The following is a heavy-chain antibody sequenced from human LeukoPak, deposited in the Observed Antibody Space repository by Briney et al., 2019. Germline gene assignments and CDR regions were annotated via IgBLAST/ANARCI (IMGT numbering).Heavy chain of an antibody. CDR1: GYTFTSFY. Sequence: GASVKVSCKASGYTFTSFYMHWVRQAPGQGREWMGIINPSGGDTSYAQKFQGRVTMTRDTSTSTVYMELSSLRSEDTAVYYCARDRGDYDILTGYSLTYGMDVWGQGTTATVSS. V-gene: IGHV1-46*01. CDR3: ARDRGDYDILTGYSLTYGMDV. D-gene: IGHD3-9*01. CDR2: INPSGGDT. J-gene: IGHJ6*02.